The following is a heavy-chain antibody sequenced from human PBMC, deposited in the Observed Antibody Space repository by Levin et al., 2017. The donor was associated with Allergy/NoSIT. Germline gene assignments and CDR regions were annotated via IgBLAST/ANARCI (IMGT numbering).Heavy chain of an antibody. Sequence: GGSLRLSCAASGFTFSSYWMHWVRQAPGKGLVWVSRINSDGSSTSYADSVKGRFTISRDNAKNTLSLQMNSLRAEDTAVYYCSTGYSSGWYSGGVDYWGQGTLVTVSS. V-gene: IGHV3-74*01. J-gene: IGHJ4*02. CDR1: GFTFSSYW. CDR2: INSDGSST. D-gene: IGHD6-19*01. CDR3: STGYSSGWYSGGVDY.